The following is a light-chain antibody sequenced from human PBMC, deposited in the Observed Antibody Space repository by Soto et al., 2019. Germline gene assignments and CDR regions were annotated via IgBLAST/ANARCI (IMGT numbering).Light chain of an antibody. Sequence: EIVLTQSPGTLSLSPGERATLSCSASQSVSGRYLAWYQQKPGQAPRLLIYGASSRATGIPDRFSGSGSGTDFTLTISRLESEDFAVYYCQQHGISHITFGQGTRLEIK. CDR2: GAS. J-gene: IGKJ5*01. CDR1: QSVSGRY. CDR3: QQHGISHIT. V-gene: IGKV3-20*01.